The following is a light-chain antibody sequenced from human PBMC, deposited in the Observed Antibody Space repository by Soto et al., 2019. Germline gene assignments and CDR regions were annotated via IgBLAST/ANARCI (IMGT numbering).Light chain of an antibody. CDR3: QQYGTSPPIT. V-gene: IGKV3-20*01. J-gene: IGKJ5*01. CDR1: QSVSSTF. CDR2: GAS. Sequence: EIVLTQSPGTLSLSPGERATLSCRASQSVSSTFLAWYQQKPGQSPRLLIYGASTRATGIPDRFSGSGSGTDFTLTVSQLEPADFVVYSCQQYGTSPPITFGRGPRREIK.